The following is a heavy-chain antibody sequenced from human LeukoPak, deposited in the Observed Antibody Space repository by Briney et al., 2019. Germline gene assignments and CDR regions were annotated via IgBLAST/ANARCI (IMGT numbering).Heavy chain of an antibody. CDR3: AKSPYIASHIDFDY. Sequence: GGSLRLSCAASGFTFGSYAMYWVRQAPGKGLEWVSTVSGSGDSTWYADSVKGRFTISRDNSKSTLYLQMNSLRAEDTAVYYCAKSPYIASHIDFDYWGQGTLVTVSS. CDR1: GFTFGSYA. D-gene: IGHD3-16*01. CDR2: VSGSGDST. V-gene: IGHV3-23*01. J-gene: IGHJ4*02.